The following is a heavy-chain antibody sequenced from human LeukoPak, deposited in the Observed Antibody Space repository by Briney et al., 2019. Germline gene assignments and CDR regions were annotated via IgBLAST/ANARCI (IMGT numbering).Heavy chain of an antibody. CDR3: AKDIKGGTAGFDY. D-gene: IGHD3-16*01. CDR1: GFTFDDYA. CDR2: ISWNSGSI. Sequence: PGGSLRLSCAASGFTFDDYAMHWVRQAPGKGLEWVSGISWNSGSIGYADSVKGRFTISRDNAKNSLYLQMTSLRAEDPALYYCAKDIKGGTAGFDYWGQGTLVTVSS. V-gene: IGHV3-9*01. J-gene: IGHJ4*02.